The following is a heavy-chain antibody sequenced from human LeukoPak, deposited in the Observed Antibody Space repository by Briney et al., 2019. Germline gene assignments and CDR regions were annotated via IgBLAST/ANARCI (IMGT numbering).Heavy chain of an antibody. D-gene: IGHD4-17*01. Sequence: GGSLRLSCEVSGFTFSRYWMHWVRQAPGKGLVWVSLINSDGTGTSYADSVRGRFTISRDNAKNTLYLQMNSLRAEDTAAYYCARAGYGDPHFDFWGQGTLVTVSS. CDR3: ARAGYGDPHFDF. J-gene: IGHJ4*02. CDR1: GFTFSRYW. CDR2: INSDGTGT. V-gene: IGHV3-74*01.